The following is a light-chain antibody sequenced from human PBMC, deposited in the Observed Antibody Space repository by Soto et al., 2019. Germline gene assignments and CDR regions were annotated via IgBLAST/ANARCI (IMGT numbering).Light chain of an antibody. V-gene: IGKV1-6*02. CDR3: LQDYNYPLT. CDR2: DAV. CDR1: QGIRSD. Sequence: AIQLTQSPSSLSASVGDRVTITCRASQGIRSDVAWYQQKPGKAPKLLIYDAVTLQNGVPSRFSGGGSGSAFTLTISSLQPEDFATYYCLQDYNYPLTFGGGTKVDIK. J-gene: IGKJ4*01.